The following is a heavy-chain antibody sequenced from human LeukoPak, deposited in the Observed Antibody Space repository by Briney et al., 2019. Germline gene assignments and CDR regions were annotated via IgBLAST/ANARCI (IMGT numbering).Heavy chain of an antibody. CDR3: ARSGTTVVTPIDY. J-gene: IGHJ4*02. Sequence: SETLSLTCAVYGGSFSGYYWSWIRQPPKKGLEWIGYIYYSGSTNYNPSLKSRVTISVDTSKNQFSLKLSSVTAADTAVYYCARSGTTVVTPIDYWGQGTLVTVSS. CDR1: GGSFSGYY. V-gene: IGHV4-59*01. CDR2: IYYSGST. D-gene: IGHD4-23*01.